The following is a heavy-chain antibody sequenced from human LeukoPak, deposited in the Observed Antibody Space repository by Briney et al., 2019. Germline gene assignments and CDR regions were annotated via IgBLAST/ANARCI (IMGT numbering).Heavy chain of an antibody. J-gene: IGHJ4*02. CDR1: GYRLTNNW. D-gene: IGHD3-10*01. V-gene: IGHV5-51*01. CDR2: IYPGDSDT. CDR3: ARLVVRGDDADY. Sequence: PGESLKISCKISGYRLTNNWIGWVRQVPGKGLEWMGLIYPGDSDTRYSPSFQGQVTFSVDASISTAYLQWSSLKASDTAMYCARLVVRGDDADYWGQGTLVTVSS.